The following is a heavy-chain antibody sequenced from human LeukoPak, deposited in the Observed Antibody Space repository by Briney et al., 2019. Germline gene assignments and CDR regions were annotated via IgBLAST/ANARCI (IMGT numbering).Heavy chain of an antibody. V-gene: IGHV3-48*01. J-gene: IGHJ4*02. CDR1: GFTLSIYS. CDR3: ARDLPYCGGDCLTFDY. CDR2: ISSSSSTI. Sequence: GGSLRLSCAASGFTLSIYSMNWVRQAPGKGLEWVSYISSSSSTIYYADSVKGRFTISRDNAKNSLYLQMNSLRAEDTAVYYCARDLPYCGGDCLTFDYWGQGTPVTVSS. D-gene: IGHD2-21*01.